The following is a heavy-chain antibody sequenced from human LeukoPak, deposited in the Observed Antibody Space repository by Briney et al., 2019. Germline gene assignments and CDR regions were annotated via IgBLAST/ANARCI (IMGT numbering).Heavy chain of an antibody. V-gene: IGHV3-11*05. CDR3: AKGRLAAAGDY. CDR1: GFTFDDFA. Sequence: GGSLRLSCAASGFTFDDFAMSWVRQAPGKGLEWVAYISSSGTYTSYADSVKGRFTISRDNAKNSLYLQMNSLRAEDTAVHYCAKGRLAAAGDYWGQGTLVTVSS. CDR2: ISSSGTYT. D-gene: IGHD6-13*01. J-gene: IGHJ4*02.